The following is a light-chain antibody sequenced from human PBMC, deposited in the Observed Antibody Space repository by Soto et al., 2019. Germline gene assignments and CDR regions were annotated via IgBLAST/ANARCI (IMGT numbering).Light chain of an antibody. CDR2: DVS. Sequence: QSALTQPASVSASPGQSITISCTGTSSDVGTYKYVSWYQHHPGKAPKLMIYDVSNRPSGVSNRFSGSKSGNTASLIISGLQTEDEADYSCSSYTTSSTLVFGGGTKVTVL. CDR1: SSDVGTYKY. J-gene: IGLJ2*01. V-gene: IGLV2-14*03. CDR3: SSYTTSSTLV.